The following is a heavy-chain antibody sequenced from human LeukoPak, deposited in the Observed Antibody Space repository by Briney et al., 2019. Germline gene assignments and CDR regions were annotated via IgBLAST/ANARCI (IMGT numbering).Heavy chain of an antibody. Sequence: PSETLSLTCTVSGGSISSYYWSWIRQPPGKGLEWIGYIYYSGSTNYNPSLKSRVTISVDTSKNQFSLKLSSVTAADTAVYYCARLPRAPRRYCSGGSCGAAWGQGTLVTVSS. V-gene: IGHV4-59*08. D-gene: IGHD2-15*01. CDR3: ARLPRAPRRYCSGGSCGAA. CDR1: GGSISSYY. CDR2: IYYSGST. J-gene: IGHJ4*02.